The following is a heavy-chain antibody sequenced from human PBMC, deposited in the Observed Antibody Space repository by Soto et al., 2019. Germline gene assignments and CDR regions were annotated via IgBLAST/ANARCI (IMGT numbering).Heavy chain of an antibody. V-gene: IGHV3-64*01. Sequence: EVQLVESGGGLVQPGGSLRLSCAASGFTFSSYAMHWVRQAPGKGLEYVSAISSNGGSTYYANSVKGRFTISRDNSKNTLYLQMGSLRAEDMAVYYCARARDYIWGSYRYALYYFDYWCQGTLVTVSS. D-gene: IGHD3-16*02. CDR2: ISSNGGST. CDR3: ARARDYIWGSYRYALYYFDY. CDR1: GFTFSSYA. J-gene: IGHJ4*02.